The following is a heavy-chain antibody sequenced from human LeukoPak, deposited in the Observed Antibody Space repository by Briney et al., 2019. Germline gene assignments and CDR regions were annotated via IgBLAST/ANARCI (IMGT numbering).Heavy chain of an antibody. CDR2: IYYSGST. J-gene: IGHJ5*02. D-gene: IGHD2-15*01. Sequence: SETLSLTCTVSGGSISSSTYFWGWIRQPPGKGLEWIGTIYYSGSTYYNPSLKSRVTISVDSSKNQFSLRLSSVTAADTAVYYCARGYCSGGSCYDNWFDPWGQGTLVTVSS. CDR3: ARGYCSGGSCYDNWFDP. CDR1: GGSISSSTYF. V-gene: IGHV4-39*07.